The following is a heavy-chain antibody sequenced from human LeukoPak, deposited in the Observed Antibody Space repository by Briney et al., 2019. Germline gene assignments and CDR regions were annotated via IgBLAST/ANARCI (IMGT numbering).Heavy chain of an antibody. Sequence: PGGSLRLSCAASGIAFSNSIMHWVRQAPGKGLEWVSAMSFDGFSKYYADSLKGRLSISRDDSKNTVYLQMNSLRLEDTAVYYCAREGHTSGHCGTFDVWGQGTTVVVSS. J-gene: IGHJ3*01. D-gene: IGHD2-21*02. CDR1: GIAFSNSI. V-gene: IGHV3-30*04. CDR3: AREGHTSGHCGTFDV. CDR2: MSFDGFSK.